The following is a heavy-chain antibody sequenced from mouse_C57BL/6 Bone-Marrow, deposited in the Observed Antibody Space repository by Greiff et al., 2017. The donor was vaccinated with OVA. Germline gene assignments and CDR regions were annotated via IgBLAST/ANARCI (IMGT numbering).Heavy chain of an antibody. J-gene: IGHJ1*03. CDR2: INPDSSTI. CDR3: ARPYDYDGYWYCDV. D-gene: IGHD2-4*01. V-gene: IGHV4-1*01. CDR1: GIDFSRYW. Sequence: EVKLQESGGGLVQPGGSLKLSCAASGIDFSRYWMSWVRRAPGKGLEWIGEINPDSSTINYAPSLKDKFIISRDNAKNTLYLQMSKVRSEDTALYYCARPYDYDGYWYCDVWGTGTTVTVSS.